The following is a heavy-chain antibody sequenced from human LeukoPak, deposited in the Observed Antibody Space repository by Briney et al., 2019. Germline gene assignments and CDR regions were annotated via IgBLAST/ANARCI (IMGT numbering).Heavy chain of an antibody. J-gene: IGHJ4*02. CDR3: ARERDTTMVLPFDY. CDR1: GGTFSSYA. D-gene: IGHD5-18*01. CDR2: IIPIFGTA. V-gene: IGHV1-69*05. Sequence: SVKVSCKASGGTFSSYAISWVRQAPGQGLEWMGRIIPIFGTANYAQKFQGRVTITTDESTSTAYMELSSLRSEDTAVYYCARERDTTMVLPFDYWGQGTLVTVSS.